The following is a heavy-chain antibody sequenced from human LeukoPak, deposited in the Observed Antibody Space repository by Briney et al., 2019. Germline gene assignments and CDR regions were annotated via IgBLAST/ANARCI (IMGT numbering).Heavy chain of an antibody. CDR2: IKKDGSEK. D-gene: IGHD1-14*01. J-gene: IGHJ4*02. CDR1: GLTFSNAW. V-gene: IGHV3-7*01. CDR3: ARDSATTDFDY. Sequence: GGSLRLSCAASGLTFSNAWMSWVRQAPGKGLEWVANIKKDGSEKYYVDSVKDRFTISRDNAKNSLYLQMNSLRAEDTAVYYCARDSATTDFDYWGQGSLVTVSS.